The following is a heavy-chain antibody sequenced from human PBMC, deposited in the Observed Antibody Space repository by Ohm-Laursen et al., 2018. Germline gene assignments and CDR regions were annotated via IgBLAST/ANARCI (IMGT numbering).Heavy chain of an antibody. J-gene: IGHJ3*01. CDR2: ISAYNGNT. D-gene: IGHD3-3*01. CDR1: GYTFTGYG. V-gene: IGHV1-18*04. CDR3: ARDTVTIFGLITRDAFDL. Sequence: GASVKVSCKASGYTFTGYGITWVRQAPGQGLEWMGWISAYNGNTNYPQKLQGRVTITTDTSTSTAYMELRSPRSDDTAVYYCARDTVTIFGLITRDAFDLWGQGTMVTVSS.